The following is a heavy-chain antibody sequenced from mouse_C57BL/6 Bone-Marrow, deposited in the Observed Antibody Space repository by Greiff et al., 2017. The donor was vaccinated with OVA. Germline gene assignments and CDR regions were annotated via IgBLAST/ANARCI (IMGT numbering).Heavy chain of an antibody. CDR1: GFTFSDYY. D-gene: IGHD1-1*01. CDR2: ISNGGGST. V-gene: IGHV5-12*01. J-gene: IGHJ2*01. CDR3: ARRGTTVLFDY. Sequence: EVQGVESGGGLVQPGGSLKLSCAASGFTFSDYYMYWVRQTPEKRLEWVAYISNGGGSTYYPDTVKGRFTISRDNAKNTLYLQMSRLKSEDTAMYYCARRGTTVLFDYWGQGTTLTVSS.